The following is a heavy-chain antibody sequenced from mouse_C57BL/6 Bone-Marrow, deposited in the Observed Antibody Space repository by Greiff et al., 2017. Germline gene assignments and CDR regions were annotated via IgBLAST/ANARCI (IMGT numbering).Heavy chain of an antibody. D-gene: IGHD2-4*01. CDR3: ARSSRLRRSYYAMDY. CDR2: IHPNSGRT. Sequence: QVQLKQPGAELVKPGASVKLSCKASGYTFTSYWMHWVKQRPGQGLEWIGMIHPNSGRTNYNEKFKSKATLTVDKSSSTAYMQLSSLTSEDSAVYYCARSSRLRRSYYAMDYWGQGTSVTVSS. J-gene: IGHJ4*01. V-gene: IGHV1-64*01. CDR1: GYTFTSYW.